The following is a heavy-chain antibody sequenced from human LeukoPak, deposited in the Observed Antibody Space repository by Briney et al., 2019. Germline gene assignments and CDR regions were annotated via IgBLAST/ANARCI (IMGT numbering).Heavy chain of an antibody. CDR2: FSGSGGST. CDR1: GFTFNRYS. Sequence: GGSLRLSCAASGFTFNRYSMNWVRQAPGKGLEWVSTFSGSGGSTHYADSVKGRFTISRDNSKNSLYLQMNSLRAEDTALYYCAKDRDGYNGNFDYWGQGNLVTVSS. J-gene: IGHJ4*02. D-gene: IGHD5-24*01. CDR3: AKDRDGYNGNFDY. V-gene: IGHV3-23*01.